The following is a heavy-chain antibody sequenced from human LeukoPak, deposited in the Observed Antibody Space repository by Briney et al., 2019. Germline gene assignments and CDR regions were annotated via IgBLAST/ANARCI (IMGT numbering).Heavy chain of an antibody. CDR2: INTNTGNP. D-gene: IGHD5-18*01. V-gene: IGHV7-4-1*02. J-gene: IGHJ4*02. CDR3: GRDPKLGIRGYTYGYIDF. Sequence: ASVKVSCTASGYTFTIYAMNWVRQAPGQGLEWMGWINTNTGNPTYAQGFTGRFVFSLDTSVNTAYLQITGLKADDTAVYYCGRDPKLGIRGYTYGYIDFWGQGTLVTVAS. CDR1: GYTFTIYA.